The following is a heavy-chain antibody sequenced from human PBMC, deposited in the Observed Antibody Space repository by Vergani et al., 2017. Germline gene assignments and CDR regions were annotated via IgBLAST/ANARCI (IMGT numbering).Heavy chain of an antibody. Sequence: QVQLVESGGGVVQPGRSLRLSCAASGFTFSSYAMHWVRQAPGKGLEWVAVISYDGSNKYYADSVKGRFTISRDNSKNTLYLQMNSLRAEDTAVYYCAKVLIEAGYSSSWYDDYWGQGTLVTVSS. V-gene: IGHV3-30*18. CDR1: GFTFSSYA. CDR2: ISYDGSNK. J-gene: IGHJ4*02. D-gene: IGHD6-13*01. CDR3: AKVLIEAGYSSSWYDDY.